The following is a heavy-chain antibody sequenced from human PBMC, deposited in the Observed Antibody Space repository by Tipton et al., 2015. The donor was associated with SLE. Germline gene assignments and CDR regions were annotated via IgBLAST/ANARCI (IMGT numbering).Heavy chain of an antibody. CDR2: ISSRGDTI. V-gene: IGHV3-48*03. J-gene: IGHJ4*02. Sequence: SLRLSCVASGFTFSSYEMNWVRQAPGKGLEWVSYISSRGDTIYYADSVKGRFTISRDNAKKSLYLQMNSLRAEDAARYYCARDSSLGTLDYWGQGTLVTVSS. D-gene: IGHD1-26*01. CDR1: GFTFSSYE. CDR3: ARDSSLGTLDY.